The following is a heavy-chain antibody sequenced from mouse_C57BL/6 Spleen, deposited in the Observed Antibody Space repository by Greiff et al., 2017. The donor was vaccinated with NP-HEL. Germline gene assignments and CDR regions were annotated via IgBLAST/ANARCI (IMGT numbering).Heavy chain of an antibody. V-gene: IGHV5-4*01. D-gene: IGHD2-3*01. Sequence: EVKLVESGGGLVKPGGSLKLSCAASGFTFSSYAMSWVRQTPEKRLEWVATISDGGSYTYYPDNVKGRFTISRDNAKNNLYLQMSHLKSEDTAMYYCARDRGLYDGYSYYFDYWGQGTTLTVSS. CDR2: ISDGGSYT. CDR1: GFTFSSYA. CDR3: ARDRGLYDGYSYYFDY. J-gene: IGHJ2*01.